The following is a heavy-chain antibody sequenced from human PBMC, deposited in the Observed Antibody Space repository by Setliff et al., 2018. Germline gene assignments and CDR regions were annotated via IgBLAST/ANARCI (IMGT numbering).Heavy chain of an antibody. J-gene: IGHJ4*02. Sequence: ASVKVSCKASGYTFTRYYMHWVRQAPGQGLEWMGIIDPSGGYTNYAQKFQGRVTMTRDTSTSTVYMELGSLRSEDTAVYYCARAPLESGYNYGQGHYFDYWGQGTLV. CDR3: ARAPLESGYNYGQGHYFDY. CDR1: GYTFTRYY. V-gene: IGHV1-46*01. D-gene: IGHD5-18*01. CDR2: IDPSGGYT.